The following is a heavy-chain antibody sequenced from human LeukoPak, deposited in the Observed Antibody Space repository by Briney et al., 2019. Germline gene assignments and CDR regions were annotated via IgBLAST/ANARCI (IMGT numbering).Heavy chain of an antibody. CDR1: GGSISSSNYY. CDR3: ARRRYYDATGYLD. CDR2: IYYSGST. J-gene: IGHJ1*01. D-gene: IGHD3-22*01. Sequence: SETLSLTCTISGGSISSSNYYWDWVRQYPGKGLEWLGTIYYSGSTYYNASLKSRLFISVDTSNNQFSLRLSFVTAADTAVYYRARRRYYDATGYLDWGQGTLITVSS. V-gene: IGHV4-39*01.